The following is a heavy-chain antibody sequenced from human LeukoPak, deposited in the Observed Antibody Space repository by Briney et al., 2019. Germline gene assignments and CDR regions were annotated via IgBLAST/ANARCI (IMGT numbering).Heavy chain of an antibody. CDR1: GGSISSSSYY. Sequence: SETLSLTCTVSGGSISSSSYYWGWIRQPPGKGLEWIGSIYYSGSTYYNPSRKSRVTISVDTSKNQFSLKLSSVTAADTAVYYCARHFLAIVVVPAAINLASWFDPWGQGTLVTVSS. CDR2: IYYSGST. D-gene: IGHD2-2*02. V-gene: IGHV4-39*01. CDR3: ARHFLAIVVVPAAINLASWFDP. J-gene: IGHJ5*02.